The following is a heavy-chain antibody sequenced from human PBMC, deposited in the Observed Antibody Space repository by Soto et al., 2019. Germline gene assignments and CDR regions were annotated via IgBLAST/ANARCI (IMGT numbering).Heavy chain of an antibody. V-gene: IGHV3-30-3*01. Sequence: QVHLVESGGGVVQPGRSLRLSCAASGFAFGIYAMHWVRQAPGKGLEWVAGISYNGNNKYSGDSVKGGITISRDNSNSTVSLQMNRLRPGDTAVYYCARSPGYSVGRGGWFDPWGQGTLVTVSS. CDR3: ARSPGYSVGRGGWFDP. D-gene: IGHD6-13*01. CDR1: GFAFGIYA. J-gene: IGHJ5*02. CDR2: ISYNGNNK.